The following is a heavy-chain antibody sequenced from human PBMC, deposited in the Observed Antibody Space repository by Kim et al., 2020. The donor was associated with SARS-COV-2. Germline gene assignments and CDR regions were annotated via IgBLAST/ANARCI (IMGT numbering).Heavy chain of an antibody. D-gene: IGHD2-2*01. J-gene: IGHJ2*01. CDR1: GGSISSGGYY. Sequence: SETLSLTCTVSGGSISSGGYYWSWIRQHPGKGLEWIGYIYYSGSTYYNPSLKSRVTISVDTSKNQFSLKLSSVTAADTAVYYCARDRGSSLGYFDLWGRGTLVTVSS. CDR3: ARDRGSSLGYFDL. CDR2: IYYSGST. V-gene: IGHV4-31*03.